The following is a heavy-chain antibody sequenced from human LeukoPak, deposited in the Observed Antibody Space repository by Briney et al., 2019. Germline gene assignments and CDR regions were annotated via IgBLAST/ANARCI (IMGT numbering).Heavy chain of an antibody. CDR1: GFTVSTNF. CDR2: IYSGGST. V-gene: IGHV3-53*01. Sequence: GGSLRLSCVVSGFTVSTNFMSWVRQAPGERLEWVSVIYSGGSTYYADSVKGRFTISRDNSKNTLYLQMNSLRAEDTAVYYCAKDLGYSYGSFGSFDYWGQGTLVTVSS. J-gene: IGHJ4*02. CDR3: AKDLGYSYGSFGSFDY. D-gene: IGHD5-18*01.